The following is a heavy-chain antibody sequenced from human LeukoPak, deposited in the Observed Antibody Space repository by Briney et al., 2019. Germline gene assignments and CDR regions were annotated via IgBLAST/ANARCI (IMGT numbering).Heavy chain of an antibody. CDR1: GFTFSSYS. CDR2: IWYDGSNK. J-gene: IGHJ4*02. D-gene: IGHD5-18*01. V-gene: IGHV3-33*08. Sequence: PGGSLRLSCAASGFTFSSYSMNWVRQAPGKGLEWVAVIWYDGSNKYYADSVKGRFTISRDNSKNTLYLQMNSLRAEDTAVYYCARGTRGYSYEYYFDYWGQGALVSVSS. CDR3: ARGTRGYSYEYYFDY.